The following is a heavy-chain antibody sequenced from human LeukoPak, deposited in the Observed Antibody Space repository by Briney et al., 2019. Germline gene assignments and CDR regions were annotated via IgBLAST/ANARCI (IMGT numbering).Heavy chain of an antibody. V-gene: IGHV1-8*01. CDR1: GYTFTSYD. J-gene: IGHJ5*02. CDR2: MNPNSGNT. Sequence: ASVKVSCKASGYTFTSYDINWVRQATGQGLEWMGWMNPNSGNTGYAQKFQGRVTMTRNTSISTAYMELSSLRSEDTAVYYCARGGVWFGELGDCNWFDPWGQGTLVTVSS. CDR3: ARGGVWFGELGDCNWFDP. D-gene: IGHD3-10*01.